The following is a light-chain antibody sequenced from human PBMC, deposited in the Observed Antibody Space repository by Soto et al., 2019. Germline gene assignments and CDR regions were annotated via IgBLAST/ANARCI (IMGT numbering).Light chain of an antibody. CDR3: QQYNSYPWT. J-gene: IGKJ1*01. Sequence: DIQMTQSPSTLSASVGDRVTITCRASQSISSWLAWYQQKPGKAPKLLIYKAYSLESGVPSRFRGSGSGTEFTLTISSLQPDDFATYYCQQYNSYPWTFGQGTKVEIK. CDR1: QSISSW. V-gene: IGKV1-5*03. CDR2: KAY.